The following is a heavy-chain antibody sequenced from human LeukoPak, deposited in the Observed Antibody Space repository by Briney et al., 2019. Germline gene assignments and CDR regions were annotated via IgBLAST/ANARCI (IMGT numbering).Heavy chain of an antibody. CDR1: GFTVSSNY. CDR2: IYSDGST. Sequence: GGSLRLSCAASGFTVSSNYMTWVRQAPGKGPEWVSVIYSDGSTYYADSVKGRFTISRDNSKNTLYLQMNSLRAEDTAVYYCARPNYYGSDLDYWGQGTLVTVSS. J-gene: IGHJ4*02. V-gene: IGHV3-53*01. CDR3: ARPNYYGSDLDY. D-gene: IGHD3-10*01.